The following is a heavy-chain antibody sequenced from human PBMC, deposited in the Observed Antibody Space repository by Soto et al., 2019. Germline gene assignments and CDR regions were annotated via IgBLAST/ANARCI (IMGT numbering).Heavy chain of an antibody. V-gene: IGHV4-38-2*01. CDR2: FYHSGST. CDR3: ARGEYYGSGNYFDY. J-gene: IGHJ4*02. D-gene: IGHD3-10*01. CDR1: GHSISSGYY. Sequence: SETLSLTCAVSGHSISSGYYWGWIQQPPGKGLEWIGSFYHSGSTYYNPSIKSRVTISVDTSKNQFSLKLSSVTAADTAVYYCARGEYYGSGNYFDYWGQGTLVTVSS.